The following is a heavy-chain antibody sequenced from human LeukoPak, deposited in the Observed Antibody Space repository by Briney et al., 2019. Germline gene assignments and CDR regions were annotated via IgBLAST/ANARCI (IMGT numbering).Heavy chain of an antibody. CDR3: ARVGIQLWPSFDY. V-gene: IGHV3-11*04. CDR1: GFTFSDYY. Sequence: GGSLRLSCAASGFTFSDYYMSWIRQAPGKGLEWASYISSSGSTIYHADSVKGRFTISRDNAKNSLYLQMNSLRAEDTAVYYCARVGIQLWPSFDYWGQGTLVTVSS. CDR2: ISSSGSTI. J-gene: IGHJ4*02. D-gene: IGHD5-18*01.